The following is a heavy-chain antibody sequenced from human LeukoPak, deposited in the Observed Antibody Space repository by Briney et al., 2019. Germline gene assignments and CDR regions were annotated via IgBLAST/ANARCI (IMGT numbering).Heavy chain of an antibody. Sequence: SQTLSLTCAISGDSVSGTSVAWNWIRQSPSRGLEWLGRTYYRSKWYNDYAVSVKSRIIINPDTSKNQFSLQLKSVTPEDTAVYYCAREAEFREPTYHMDVWGKGTTVTVSS. D-gene: IGHD1-14*01. CDR1: GDSVSGTSVA. V-gene: IGHV6-1*01. CDR2: TYYRSKWYN. J-gene: IGHJ6*03. CDR3: AREAEFREPTYHMDV.